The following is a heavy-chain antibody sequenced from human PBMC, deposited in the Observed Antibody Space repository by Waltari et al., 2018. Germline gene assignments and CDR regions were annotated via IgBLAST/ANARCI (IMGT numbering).Heavy chain of an antibody. V-gene: IGHV4-38-2*01. J-gene: IGHJ4*02. CDR1: GYSISSGYY. CDR3: AMRDGAHYFDY. Sequence: QVQLQESGPGLVKPSETLSLTCAVSGYSISSGYYLGWIRQPPGKGLEWIGSIYHSGSTYYNPALKSRVTISVDTSKNQFSLKLSAVTAADTAVYYWAMRDGAHYFDYWGQGTLVTVSS. CDR2: IYHSGST.